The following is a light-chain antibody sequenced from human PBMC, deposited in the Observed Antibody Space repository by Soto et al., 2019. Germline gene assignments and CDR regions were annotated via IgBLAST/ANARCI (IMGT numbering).Light chain of an antibody. CDR2: GAY. CDR3: QQYHSWRS. Sequence: EIVLTQSPVTLSVSPGESATLCCRASQSVSTNLAWYQQKPGQAPRLLIYGAYTKDTAVSNRISGSGSGTDFTLTISSLQSEDFAVYYCQQYHSWRSFRQGNKVESK. J-gene: IGKJ1*01. V-gene: IGKV3-15*01. CDR1: QSVSTN.